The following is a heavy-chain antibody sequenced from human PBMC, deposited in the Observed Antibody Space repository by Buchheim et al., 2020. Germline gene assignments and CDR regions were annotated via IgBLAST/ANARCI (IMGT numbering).Heavy chain of an antibody. CDR2: IKHDGSEK. CDR1: GFTFSDYA. D-gene: IGHD6-19*01. V-gene: IGHV3-7*03. Sequence: EVHLLDSGGNLVQPGASLRLSCVASGFTFSDYAMGWVRQAPGKGLEWVANIKHDGSEKYYVDSVKGRFTISRDNAKNSVYLQMNSLRAEDTAVYYCARAQSWGQGTL. CDR3: ARAQS. J-gene: IGHJ4*02.